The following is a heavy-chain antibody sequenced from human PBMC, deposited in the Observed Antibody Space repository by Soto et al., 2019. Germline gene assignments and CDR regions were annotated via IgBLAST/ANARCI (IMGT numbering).Heavy chain of an antibody. V-gene: IGHV3-21*01. CDR1: GFPFRSYT. D-gene: IGHD3-3*01. J-gene: IGHJ6*02. CDR3: AGAGGPGSKAGYYYGMDV. CDR2: ISGGTSYI. Sequence: EVQLVESGGGLVKPGGSLRLSCGASGFPFRSYTMNWVRQGPGKGLEWVSSISGGTSYIYYADSVKGRFTISRDNAQNSLFLEKKNLRVDHPAVYYWAGAGGPGSKAGYYYGMDVWGQGTTVIVSS.